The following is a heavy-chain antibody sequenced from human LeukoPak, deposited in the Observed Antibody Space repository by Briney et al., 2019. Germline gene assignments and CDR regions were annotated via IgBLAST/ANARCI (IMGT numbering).Heavy chain of an antibody. CDR1: GFTFSSHA. J-gene: IGHJ4*02. CDR2: ISYDGSNK. V-gene: IGHV3-30-3*01. D-gene: IGHD5-18*01. CDR3: ARGRGGYSYGYYFDY. Sequence: GRSLRLSCAASGFTFSSHAMHWVRQAPGKGLEWVAVISYDGSNKYYADSVKGRFTISRDNSKNTLYLQMNSLRAEDTAVYYCARGRGGYSYGYYFDYWGQGTLVTVSS.